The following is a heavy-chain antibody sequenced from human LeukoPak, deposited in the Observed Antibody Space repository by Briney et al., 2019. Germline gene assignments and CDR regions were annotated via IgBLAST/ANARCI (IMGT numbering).Heavy chain of an antibody. CDR3: AREVPVATAFDH. J-gene: IGHJ4*02. V-gene: IGHV3-21*01. CDR1: GFTFSTYS. Sequence: TGGSLRLSCAASGFTFSTYSMNWVRQAPGKGLEWVSSISSSSNYKYYADSLKGRLTISRDNAMNSLYLQMNNLRAEDTAVYFCAREVPVATAFDHWGQGTLVTVST. CDR2: ISSSSNYK. D-gene: IGHD2-2*01.